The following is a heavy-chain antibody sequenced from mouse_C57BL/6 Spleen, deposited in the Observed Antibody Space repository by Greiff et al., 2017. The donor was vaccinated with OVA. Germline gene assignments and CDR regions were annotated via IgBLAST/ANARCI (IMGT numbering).Heavy chain of an antibody. CDR1: GYAFSSSW. D-gene: IGHD2-5*01. J-gene: IGHJ1*03. CDR3: ASSYYSNYEYFDV. Sequence: QVQLKQSGPELVKPGASVKISCKASGYAFSSSWMNWVKQRPGKGLEWIGRIYPGDGDTNYNGKFKGKATLTADKSSSTAYMQLSSLTSEDSAVYFCASSYYSNYEYFDVWGTGTTVTVSS. V-gene: IGHV1-82*01. CDR2: IYPGDGDT.